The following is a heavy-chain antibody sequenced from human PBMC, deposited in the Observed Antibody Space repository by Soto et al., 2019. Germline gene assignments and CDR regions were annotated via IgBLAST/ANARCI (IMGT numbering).Heavy chain of an antibody. CDR3: AKDLRGLRGYSGTPQQVY. CDR1: GFTFSSYA. Sequence: GGSLRLSCAASGFTFSSYAMSWVRQAPGKGLEWVSAISGSGGSTYYADSVKGRFTISGDNSKNTLYLQMNSLRAEDTAVYYCAKDLRGLRGYSGTPQQVYWGQGTLVTVSS. J-gene: IGHJ4*02. CDR2: ISGSGGST. D-gene: IGHD5-12*01. V-gene: IGHV3-23*01.